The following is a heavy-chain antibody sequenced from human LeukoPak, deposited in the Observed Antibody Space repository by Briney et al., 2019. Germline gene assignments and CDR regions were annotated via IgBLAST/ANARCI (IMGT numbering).Heavy chain of an antibody. CDR3: ARDFNRDRSSWYRIDNWFDP. Sequence: GGSLRLSCAASGFTFSSYEMNWVRQAPGKGLEWVSYISSSGSTIYYADSVKGRFTISRDNAKNSLYLQMNSLRAEDTAVYYCARDFNRDRSSWYRIDNWFDPWGQGALVTVSS. J-gene: IGHJ5*02. D-gene: IGHD6-13*01. V-gene: IGHV3-48*03. CDR1: GFTFSSYE. CDR2: ISSSGSTI.